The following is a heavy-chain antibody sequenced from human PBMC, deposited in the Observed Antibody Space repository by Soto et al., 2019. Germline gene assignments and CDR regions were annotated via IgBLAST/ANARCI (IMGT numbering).Heavy chain of an antibody. CDR1: GFTFDDYA. CDR3: AKELGPAPSFDF. V-gene: IGHV3-9*01. J-gene: IGHJ4*02. CDR2: ITWYSDII. Sequence: EVELVESGGSLVQPGRSLRLSCTTSGFTFDDYAMHWVRQAPGKGLEWVSGITWYSDIIDYADSVKGRFTVSRDNAKNSLYLQMNSMRDEDTALYDCAKELGPAPSFDFWGQGTLVTVAS. D-gene: IGHD7-27*01.